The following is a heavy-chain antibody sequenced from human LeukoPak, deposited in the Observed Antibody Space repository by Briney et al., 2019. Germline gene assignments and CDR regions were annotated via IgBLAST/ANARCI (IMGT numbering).Heavy chain of an antibody. Sequence: PGGSLRLSCAAAGFTFSHYGMHWVRQAPGKGLEWVSYISSSGSTIYYADSVKGRFTISRDNAKNSLYLQMNSLRAEDTAVYYCARRSQTQIQLWLGQNGMDVWGQGTTVTVSS. D-gene: IGHD5-18*01. CDR1: GFTFSHYG. J-gene: IGHJ6*02. CDR3: ARRSQTQIQLWLGQNGMDV. V-gene: IGHV3-48*04. CDR2: ISSSGSTI.